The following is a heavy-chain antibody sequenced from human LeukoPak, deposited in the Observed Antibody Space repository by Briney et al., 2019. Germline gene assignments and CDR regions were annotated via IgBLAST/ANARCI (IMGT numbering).Heavy chain of an antibody. Sequence: GGSLRLSCAASGFTFSSYWMSWVRQAPGKGLEWVANIKQDGSEKYYVDSVKGRFTISRDNAKNSLYLQMNSLRAEDTAVYYCARGAYGSGSYFTYYFDYWGQGTLVTVSS. CDR2: IKQDGSEK. V-gene: IGHV3-7*01. D-gene: IGHD3-10*01. J-gene: IGHJ4*02. CDR3: ARGAYGSGSYFTYYFDY. CDR1: GFTFSSYW.